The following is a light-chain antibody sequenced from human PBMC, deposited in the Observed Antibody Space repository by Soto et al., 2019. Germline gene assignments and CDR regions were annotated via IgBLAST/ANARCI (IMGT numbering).Light chain of an antibody. CDR1: QSVSSN. CDR3: QQYNNWRPT. CDR2: GAY. Sequence: EIVMTQSPATLSVSPGERATLSCRASQSVSSNLAWYPQKPGQAPRLLIYGAYTRAPGIPATFSGSGSGTEFTLTISTLQSEECAVYYCQQYNNWRPTFGQGTKVEIK. V-gene: IGKV3-15*01. J-gene: IGKJ1*01.